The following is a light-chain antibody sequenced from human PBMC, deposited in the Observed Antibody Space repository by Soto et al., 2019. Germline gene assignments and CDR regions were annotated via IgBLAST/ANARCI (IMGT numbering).Light chain of an antibody. J-gene: IGKJ4*01. V-gene: IGKV3D-15*01. CDR2: GAS. CDR1: QSVSNN. Sequence: EIVLTQSPATLSLSPGERATLSCRASQSVSNNYLAWYQQKPGQAPRLLIYGASNRATGIPDRFSGSGSGTEFTLTISSLQSEDFAVYYCQQYNHWPLTFGGGTKVDIK. CDR3: QQYNHWPLT.